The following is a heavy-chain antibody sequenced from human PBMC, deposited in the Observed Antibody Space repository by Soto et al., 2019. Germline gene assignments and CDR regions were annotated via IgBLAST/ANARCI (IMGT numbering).Heavy chain of an antibody. J-gene: IGHJ4*02. CDR3: AIRSHIVVAPT. CDR1: GASFSDANYY. Sequence: SETLSLTCIVSGASFSDANYYWVWIRQPPGEGLEWIGSFYYDGRTYYNASLKSRVTISVDTSKNHFSLMLTSVTAADTAVYYCAIRSHIVVAPTWGQGTMVTV. CDR2: FYYDGRT. D-gene: IGHD2-21*01. V-gene: IGHV4-39*02.